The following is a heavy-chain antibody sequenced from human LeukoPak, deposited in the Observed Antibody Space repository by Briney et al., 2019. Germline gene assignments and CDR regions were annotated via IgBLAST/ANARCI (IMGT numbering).Heavy chain of an antibody. J-gene: IGHJ3*02. V-gene: IGHV1-2*06. CDR1: GYTFTGYY. CDR3: ASVVEQWLVLDAFDI. Sequence: ASVKVSCKASGYTFTGYYMHWVRQAPGQGLEWMGRINSNSGGTNYAQKFQGRVTMTRDTSISTAYMELSRLRSDDTAVYYCASVVEQWLVLDAFDIWGQGTMVTVSS. D-gene: IGHD6-19*01. CDR2: INSNSGGT.